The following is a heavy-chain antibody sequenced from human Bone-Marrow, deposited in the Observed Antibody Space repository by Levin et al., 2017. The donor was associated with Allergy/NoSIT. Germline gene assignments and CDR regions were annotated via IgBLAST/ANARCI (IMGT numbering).Heavy chain of an antibody. V-gene: IGHV1-69*01. CDR2: IIPIFGTT. J-gene: IGHJ4*02. D-gene: IGHD1-26*01. CDR3: ARGSWALKWEKPPIDY. Sequence: KISCMASGGTLNSFSINWVRQAPGQGLEWMGGIIPIFGTTSNAQRFQGRVTITADESTNTAYMELSSLRSDDTAVYYCARGSWALKWEKPPIDYWGQGTLVTVSS. CDR1: GGTLNSFS.